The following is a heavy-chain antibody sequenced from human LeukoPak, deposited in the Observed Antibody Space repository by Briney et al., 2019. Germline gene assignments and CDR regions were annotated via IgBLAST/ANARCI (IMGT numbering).Heavy chain of an antibody. CDR1: GDSVSSNIAT. CDR2: TYYRSQWYY. Sequence: SQTLSLTCVISGDSVSSNIATWNWIRQSPSRGLEWLGRTYYRSQWYYDYAVSVRSRITINPDTSKNQFSLKLSSVTAADTAIYFCARSLGANTWVGNWFDPWGQGTLVTVSP. V-gene: IGHV6-1*01. CDR3: ARSLGANTWVGNWFDP. J-gene: IGHJ5*02. D-gene: IGHD3-10*01.